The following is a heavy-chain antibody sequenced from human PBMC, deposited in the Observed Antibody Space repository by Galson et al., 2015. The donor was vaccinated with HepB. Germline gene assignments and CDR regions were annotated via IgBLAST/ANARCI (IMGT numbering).Heavy chain of an antibody. CDR1: GFTFSSYA. D-gene: IGHD6-13*01. Sequence: SLRLSCAASGFTFSSYAMSWVRQAPGKGLEWVSAISGSGGSTYYADSVKGRFTISRDNSKNTLYLQMNSLRAEDTAVYYCAKVPVSMEQQLYFDYWGQGTLVTVSS. J-gene: IGHJ4*02. CDR3: AKVPVSMEQQLYFDY. V-gene: IGHV3-23*01. CDR2: ISGSGGST.